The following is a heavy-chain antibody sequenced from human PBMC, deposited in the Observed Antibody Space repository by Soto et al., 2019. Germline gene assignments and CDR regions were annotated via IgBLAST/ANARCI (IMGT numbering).Heavy chain of an antibody. CDR3: AIGTVVTHFDY. V-gene: IGHV1-3*05. CDR1: GYTFTSYA. J-gene: IGHJ4*02. CDR2: INAGNGNT. Sequence: QVQLVQSGAEEKKPGASVKVSCKASGYTFTSYAMHWVRQAPGQRLEWMGWINAGNGNTKYSQKFQGRVTITRDTSASTAYMELSSLRSEDTAVHYCAIGTVVTHFDYWGQGTLVTVSS. D-gene: IGHD2-15*01.